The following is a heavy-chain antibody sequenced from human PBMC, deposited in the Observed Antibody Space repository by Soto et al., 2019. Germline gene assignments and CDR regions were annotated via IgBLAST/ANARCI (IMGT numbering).Heavy chain of an antibody. CDR3: TRGDF. J-gene: IGHJ4*02. V-gene: IGHV4-31*03. CDR1: GESITSVGYY. Sequence: QVQLQESGPGLVKPSQTLSLTCSVSGESITSVGYYWTWVRQPPGKGLEWIGFISYTGSTFYNSSLMSRVTISRHTSQNQFSLDLKSVTVADTAVYYCTRGDFWGQGVLVTVSS. CDR2: ISYTGST.